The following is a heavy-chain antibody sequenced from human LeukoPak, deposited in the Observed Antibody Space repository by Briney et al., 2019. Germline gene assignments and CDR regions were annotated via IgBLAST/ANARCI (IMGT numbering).Heavy chain of an antibody. V-gene: IGHV4-34*01. J-gene: IGHJ6*02. CDR2: INHSGST. CDR3: ARGLASSSWYSLTYYYYYYGMDV. CDR1: GGSFSGYY. D-gene: IGHD6-13*01. Sequence: PSETLSLTCAVYGGSFSGYYWSWIRQPPGMGLEWIGEINHSGSTNYNPSLKSRVTISVDTSKNQFSLKLSSVTAADTAVYYCARGLASSSWYSLTYYYYYYGMDVWGQGTTVTVSS.